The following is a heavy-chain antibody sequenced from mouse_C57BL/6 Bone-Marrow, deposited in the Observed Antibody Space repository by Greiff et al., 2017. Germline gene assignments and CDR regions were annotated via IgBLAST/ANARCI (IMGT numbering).Heavy chain of an antibody. J-gene: IGHJ2*01. CDR1: GYTFTSYW. Sequence: VQLQQPGAELVKPGASVKLSCKASGYTFTSYWMHWVKQRPGQGLEWIGMIHPNSGSTNYNEKFKSKATLTVDKSSSTAYMQLSSLTSEDSAVYYCARGRYYYGSSRYYFDYWGQGTTLPVSS. CDR3: ARGRYYYGSSRYYFDY. D-gene: IGHD1-1*01. V-gene: IGHV1-64*01. CDR2: IHPNSGST.